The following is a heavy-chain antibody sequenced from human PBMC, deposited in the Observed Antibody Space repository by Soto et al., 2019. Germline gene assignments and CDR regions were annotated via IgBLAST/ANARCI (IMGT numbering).Heavy chain of an antibody. Sequence: QVQLVQSGAEVKKTGASVKVSCKASGYTFSNYAMNWVRQAPGQRLEWMGGINAGNGNTEYSQKFQGRLTIVRDTPANTVYMQLSSLTSEDTAVYYCAREAAGYNWFDPWGQGSLVTVSS. CDR2: INAGNGNT. CDR3: AREAAGYNWFDP. V-gene: IGHV1-3*01. J-gene: IGHJ5*02. CDR1: GYTFSNYA. D-gene: IGHD6-13*01.